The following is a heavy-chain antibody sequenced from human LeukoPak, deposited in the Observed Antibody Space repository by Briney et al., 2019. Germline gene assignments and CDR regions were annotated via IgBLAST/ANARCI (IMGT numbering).Heavy chain of an antibody. CDR2: IYSGGST. J-gene: IGHJ4*02. CDR1: GFTFSSYA. V-gene: IGHV3-53*01. Sequence: GGSLRLSCAASGFTFSSYAMSWVRQAPGKGLEWVSVIYSGGSTYYADSVRGRFTISRDSSKNTLYLQMTSLRAEDTAVYYCARDLDYWGQGTLVTVSS. CDR3: ARDLDY.